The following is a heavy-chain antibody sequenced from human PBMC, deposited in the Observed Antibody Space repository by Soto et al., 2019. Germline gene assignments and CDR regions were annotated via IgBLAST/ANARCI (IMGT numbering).Heavy chain of an antibody. Sequence: SVKVSCKASGGTFSSYAISWVRQAPGQGLEWMGGIIPIFGTANYAQKFQGRVTITADESTSTAYMELSSMRSEDTALYYCAREFHSSGYYHMDVWGQGTTVTVSS. CDR3: AREFHSSGYYHMDV. J-gene: IGHJ6*02. V-gene: IGHV1-69*13. CDR1: GGTFSSYA. CDR2: IIPIFGTA. D-gene: IGHD3-22*01.